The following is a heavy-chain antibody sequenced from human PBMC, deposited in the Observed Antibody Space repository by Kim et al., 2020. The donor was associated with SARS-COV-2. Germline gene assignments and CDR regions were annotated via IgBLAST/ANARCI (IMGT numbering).Heavy chain of an antibody. J-gene: IGHJ1*01. D-gene: IGHD6-19*01. CDR3: ARQAGSGWSEYFQH. V-gene: IGHV4-39*01. Sequence: PSLKSRVTITVDTSKNQFSLKLSSVTAADTAVYYCARQAGSGWSEYFQHWGQGTLVTVSS.